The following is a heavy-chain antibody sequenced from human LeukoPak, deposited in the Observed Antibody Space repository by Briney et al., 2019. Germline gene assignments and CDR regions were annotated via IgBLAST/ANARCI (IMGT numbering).Heavy chain of an antibody. J-gene: IGHJ4*02. D-gene: IGHD4-23*01. CDR1: GFTFSNAW. CDR3: ARGRPHGNDY. V-gene: IGHV3-74*01. Sequence: GGSLRLSCATSGFTFSNAWMNWVRQAPGKGLVWVSRIASDGSSTTYADSVKGRFSISRDNAKNTLYLQMNSLRVEDTAVYYCARGRPHGNDYWGQGTLVTVSS. CDR2: IASDGSST.